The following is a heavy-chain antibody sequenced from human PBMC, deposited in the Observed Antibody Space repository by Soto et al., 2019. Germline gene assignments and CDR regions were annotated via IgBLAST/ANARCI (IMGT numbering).Heavy chain of an antibody. CDR3: ARSPFKGGNYYYYGMDV. D-gene: IGHD3-16*01. CDR2: ISAYNGNT. V-gene: IGHV1-18*04. J-gene: IGHJ6*02. CDR1: GYTFTSYG. Sequence: ASVKVSCKASGYTFTSYGISWVRQAPGQGLEWMGWISAYNGNTNYAQKLQGRVTMTTDTSTSTAYMELSSLRSEDTAVYYCARSPFKGGNYYYYGMDVWGQGTTVTVSS.